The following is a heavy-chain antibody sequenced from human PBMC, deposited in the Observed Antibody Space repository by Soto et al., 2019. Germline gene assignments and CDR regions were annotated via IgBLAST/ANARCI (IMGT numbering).Heavy chain of an antibody. CDR2: IYCDDDK. J-gene: IGHJ4*02. CDR1: GTSLTMSGVG. Sequence: QITLKESGPTLVKPTQTLTLTCTFSGTSLTMSGVGVGWIRQPPGKALEWLALIYCDDDKRYSPSLKNRLTITKDTSKNQVVLSMTNMDPVDTATYYCTHSPEYPVLDYWGQGTLVTVSS. V-gene: IGHV2-5*02. CDR3: THSPEYPVLDY.